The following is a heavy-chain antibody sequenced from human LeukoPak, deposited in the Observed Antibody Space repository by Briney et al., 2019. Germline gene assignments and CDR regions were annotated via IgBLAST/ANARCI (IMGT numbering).Heavy chain of an antibody. CDR1: GFTFSSYW. CDR2: IRPDVDER. CDR3: AREDGKFDY. J-gene: IGHJ4*02. V-gene: IGHV3-7*01. Sequence: GGSLRLSCAASGFTFSSYWMNWVRQAPGKGLEWVANIRPDVDERHYVESVRGRFTISRDDAKNLLYLQMNSLRADDTAVYYCAREDGKFDYWGQGTLVTVSP.